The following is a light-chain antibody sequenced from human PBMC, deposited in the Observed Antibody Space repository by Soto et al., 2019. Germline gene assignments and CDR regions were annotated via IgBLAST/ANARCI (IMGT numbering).Light chain of an antibody. Sequence: QSVLTQPASVSGSPGQSISISCTGTSSDVGNYNLVSWYQQHPGKAPKVMIYEVSQRPSGVSNRFSASKSGNTASLTISGLQAEDEAEYYCSSYAGNRTYVFGSGTKVTVL. V-gene: IGLV2-23*02. J-gene: IGLJ1*01. CDR2: EVS. CDR3: SSYAGNRTYV. CDR1: SSDVGNYNL.